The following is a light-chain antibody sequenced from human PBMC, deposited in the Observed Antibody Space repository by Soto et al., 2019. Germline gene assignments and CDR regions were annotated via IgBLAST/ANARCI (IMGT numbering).Light chain of an antibody. V-gene: IGKV1-5*03. Sequence: DIQMTQSPSTLSASVGDRVTITSRASQSISSWLAWYQQKPGKAPKLLIYKASSLESGVPSRFSGRGSGTEFTLTISSLQPDDFATYYCQQYNSYSTFGQGTRLEIK. CDR3: QQYNSYST. J-gene: IGKJ5*01. CDR2: KAS. CDR1: QSISSW.